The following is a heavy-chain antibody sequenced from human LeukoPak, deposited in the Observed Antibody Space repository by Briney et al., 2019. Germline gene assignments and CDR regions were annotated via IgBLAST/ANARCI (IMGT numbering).Heavy chain of an antibody. Sequence: SETLSLTCAVYGGSFSGYYWSWIRQPPGKGLEWIGEINHSGSTNYNPSLKSRVTISVGTSKNQFSLKLSSVTAADTAVYYCARDHGSGSPDDYWGQGTLVTVSS. CDR1: GGSFSGYY. J-gene: IGHJ4*02. CDR3: ARDHGSGSPDDY. D-gene: IGHD3-10*01. V-gene: IGHV4-34*01. CDR2: INHSGST.